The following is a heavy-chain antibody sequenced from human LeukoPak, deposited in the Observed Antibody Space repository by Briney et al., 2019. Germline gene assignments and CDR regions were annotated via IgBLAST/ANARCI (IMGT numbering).Heavy chain of an antibody. J-gene: IGHJ5*02. CDR3: ARGSGTFYYDSSGYLNYFDP. D-gene: IGHD3-22*01. CDR2: IYYSGTT. Sequence: PSETLSLTCSVSGGSISSSCFYWDWIRQPPGKGLEWIGTIYYSGTTYVNPSLRSRVTISVDTSKNQFSLKLSSVTAADTAVYFCARGSGTFYYDSSGYLNYFDPWGQGTLVTVSS. CDR1: GGSISSSCFY. V-gene: IGHV4-39*01.